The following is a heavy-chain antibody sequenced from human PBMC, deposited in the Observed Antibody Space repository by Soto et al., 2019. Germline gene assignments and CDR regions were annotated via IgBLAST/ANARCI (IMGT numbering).Heavy chain of an antibody. J-gene: IGHJ6*02. Sequence: QVTLKESGPVLVKPTETLTLTCTVSGFSLSNARMGVSWIRQPPGKALEWLAHIFSNDEKSYSTSLKSRLTISKDTSKSQVVLTMTNMDPVDTATYYCARMEIQGDYVVPAAIYYGMDVWGQGTTVTVSS. CDR3: ARMEIQGDYVVPAAIYYGMDV. CDR1: GFSLSNARMG. CDR2: IFSNDEK. D-gene: IGHD2-2*01. V-gene: IGHV2-26*01.